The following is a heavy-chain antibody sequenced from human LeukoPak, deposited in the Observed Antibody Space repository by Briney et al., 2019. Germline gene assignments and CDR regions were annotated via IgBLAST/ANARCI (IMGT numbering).Heavy chain of an antibody. V-gene: IGHV4-59*01. D-gene: IGHD1-1*01. CDR3: ARAGAGTTQRPFDY. CDR1: GGSISSYY. Sequence: SETLSLTCTVSGGSISSYYWSWIRQPPGKGLEWIGYIYYSGSTNYNPSLKSRVTISVDTSKNQFSLKLSSVTAADTAVYYCARAGAGTTQRPFDYWGQGTLVTVSS. CDR2: IYYSGST. J-gene: IGHJ4*02.